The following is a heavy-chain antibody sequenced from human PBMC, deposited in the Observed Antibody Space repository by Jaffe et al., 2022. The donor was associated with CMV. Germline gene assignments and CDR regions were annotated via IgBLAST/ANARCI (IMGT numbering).Heavy chain of an antibody. V-gene: IGHV5-10-1*03. CDR1: GYSFTSYW. Sequence: EVQLVQSGAEVKKPGESLRISCKGSGYSFTSYWISWVRQMPGKGLEWMGRIDPSDSYTNYSPSFQGHVTISADKSISTAYLQWSSLKASDTAMYYCARHPTQEYYYDSSGYYGNWFDPWGQGTLVTVSS. CDR2: IDPSDSYT. J-gene: IGHJ5*02. CDR3: ARHPTQEYYYDSSGYYGNWFDP. D-gene: IGHD3-22*01.